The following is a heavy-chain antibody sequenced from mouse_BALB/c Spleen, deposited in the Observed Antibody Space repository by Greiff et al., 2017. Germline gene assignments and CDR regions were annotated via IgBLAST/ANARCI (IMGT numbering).Heavy chain of an antibody. CDR3: ARGSVYYFDY. V-gene: IGHV5-6-5*01. CDR2: ISSGGST. J-gene: IGHJ2*01. Sequence: EVQLVESGGGLVKPGGSLKLSCAASGFTFSSYAMSWVRQTPEKRLEWVASISSGGSTYYPDSVKGRFTISRDNARNILYLQMSSLRSEDTAMYYCARGSVYYFDYWGQGTTLTVSS. CDR1: GFTFSSYA.